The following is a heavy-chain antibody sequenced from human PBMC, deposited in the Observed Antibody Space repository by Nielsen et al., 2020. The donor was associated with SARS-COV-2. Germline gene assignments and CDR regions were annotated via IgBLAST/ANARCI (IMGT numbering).Heavy chain of an antibody. CDR2: ISYDGSNK. CDR1: GFTFSSYG. Sequence: LSLTCAASGFTFSSYGMHWVRQAPGKGLEWVAVISYDGSNKYYADSVKGRFTISRDNSKNTLYLQMKSLRAEDTAVYYCAREWEDYDSSGFDYWGQGTLVTVSS. CDR3: AREWEDYDSSGFDY. J-gene: IGHJ4*02. V-gene: IGHV3-30*03. D-gene: IGHD3-22*01.